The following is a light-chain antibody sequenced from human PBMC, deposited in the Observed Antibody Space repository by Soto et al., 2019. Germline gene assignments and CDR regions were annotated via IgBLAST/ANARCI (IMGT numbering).Light chain of an antibody. Sequence: DIVMTQSPDSLAVSLGERATINCKSSQSVFYSSSNKNYLAWYQQKPGQPPKLLIYWASTRESGVPDRFSGSGSGTDFTLTISSLQAADVAVYYCQQYYSTPPTFGGGTKVEIK. CDR3: QQYYSTPPT. CDR2: WAS. J-gene: IGKJ4*01. CDR1: QSVFYSSSNKNY. V-gene: IGKV4-1*01.